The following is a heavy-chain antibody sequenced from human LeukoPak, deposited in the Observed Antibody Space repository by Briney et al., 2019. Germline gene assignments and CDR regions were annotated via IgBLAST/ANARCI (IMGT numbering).Heavy chain of an antibody. D-gene: IGHD5-12*01. CDR3: ARKSTPYGGYAYYVDY. CDR2: ISGYNGNT. V-gene: IGHV1-18*01. Sequence: GAAVKVSCKASGYTFTSYGISWVRQAPGQGLKWMGWISGYNGNTNYAQKLQGRVTMTTDTSTSTAYMELRSLRSDDTAVYYCARKSTPYGGYAYYVDYWGQGTLVTVSS. CDR1: GYTFTSYG. J-gene: IGHJ4*02.